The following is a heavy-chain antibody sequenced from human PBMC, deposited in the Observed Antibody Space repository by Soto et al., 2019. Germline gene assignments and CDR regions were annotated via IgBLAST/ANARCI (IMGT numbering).Heavy chain of an antibody. CDR3: ARSRTPRDIVVVVAAQDDAFDI. D-gene: IGHD2-15*01. J-gene: IGHJ3*02. CDR2: IIPIFGTA. CDR1: GGTFSSYD. Sequence: SVKVSCKASGGTFSSYDISWVRQAPGQRLEWMGGIIPIFGTANYAQKFQGRVTITADESTSTAYMELSSLRSEDTAVYYCARSRTPRDIVVVVAAQDDAFDIWGQGTMVTVSS. V-gene: IGHV1-69*13.